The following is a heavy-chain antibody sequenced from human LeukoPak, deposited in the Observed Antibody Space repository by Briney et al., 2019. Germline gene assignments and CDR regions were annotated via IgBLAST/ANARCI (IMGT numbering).Heavy chain of an antibody. CDR1: GFTFDDYA. CDR3: AKGMGQQLVLTVDY. V-gene: IGHV3-9*01. Sequence: GGSLRLSCAASGFTFDDYAMHWVRQAPGKGLEWVSGISWNSGSIGYADSVKGRFTISRDNAKNSLYLQMNNLRAEDTALYYCAKGMGQQLVLTVDYWGQGTLVTVSS. D-gene: IGHD6-13*01. CDR2: ISWNSGSI. J-gene: IGHJ4*02.